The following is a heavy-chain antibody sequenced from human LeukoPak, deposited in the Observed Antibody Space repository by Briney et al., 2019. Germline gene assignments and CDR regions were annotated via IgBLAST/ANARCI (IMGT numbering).Heavy chain of an antibody. CDR2: INPNSGGT. CDR1: GYTFTGYY. J-gene: IGHJ3*02. V-gene: IGHV1-2*02. D-gene: IGHD6-13*01. CDR3: ARAALAAATDAFDI. Sequence: GASVKVSCKASGYTFTGYYMHWVRQAPGQGLAWMGWINPNSGGTNYAQKFQGRVTMTRDTSISTAYMELSRLRSDDTAVYYCARAALAAATDAFDIWGQGTMVTVSS.